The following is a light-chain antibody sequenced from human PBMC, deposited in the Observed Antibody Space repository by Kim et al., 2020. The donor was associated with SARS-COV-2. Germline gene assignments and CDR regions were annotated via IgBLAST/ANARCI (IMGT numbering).Light chain of an antibody. CDR1: SNAVGGYDF. V-gene: IGLV2-8*01. CDR3: TSYAASNLMV. CDR2: EVF. Sequence: HSATISSPGTSNAVGGYDFVSWYQQHPGEAPKLIIYEVFKRPSGVPDRFSGSKSGNTASLTVSGLQAEDEADYYCTSYAASNLMVFGGGTQLTVL. J-gene: IGLJ2*01.